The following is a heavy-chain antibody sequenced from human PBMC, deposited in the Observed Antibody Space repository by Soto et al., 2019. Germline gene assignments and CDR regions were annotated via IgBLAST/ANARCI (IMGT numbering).Heavy chain of an antibody. Sequence: SVKVSCKASGGTFSNYVVNWVRQAPGQGLEWMGRIIPIAGAANYAQKFQGRVTITADKSTSTSYMELSSLRSEDTAVYYCARDMTRTVVPYFDFWGQGTLVTVSS. CDR3: ARDMTRTVVPYFDF. CDR2: IIPIAGAA. D-gene: IGHD1-7*01. CDR1: GGTFSNYV. J-gene: IGHJ4*02. V-gene: IGHV1-69*04.